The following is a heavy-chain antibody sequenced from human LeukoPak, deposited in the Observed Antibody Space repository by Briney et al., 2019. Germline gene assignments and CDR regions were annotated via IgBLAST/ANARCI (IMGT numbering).Heavy chain of an antibody. Sequence: GRSLRLSCAASGFTFSGCAIHWVRQASGKGLEWVGRIETNAKNYATAYSASVKGRFIISRDESKNTAYLQMNSLNTDDTAVYYCTRDGGSWSHLDYWGQGTLVTVSS. J-gene: IGHJ4*02. CDR1: GFTFSGCA. CDR2: IETNAKNYAT. V-gene: IGHV3-73*01. D-gene: IGHD2-15*01. CDR3: TRDGGSWSHLDY.